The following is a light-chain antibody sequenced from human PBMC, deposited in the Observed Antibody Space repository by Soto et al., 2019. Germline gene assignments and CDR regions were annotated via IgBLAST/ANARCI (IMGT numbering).Light chain of an antibody. V-gene: IGLV4-69*01. CDR3: QTWGTAIQGV. J-gene: IGLJ2*01. CDR1: SGHIRFA. CDR2: LNSDGSH. Sequence: QPVLTQSPSASASLGASVNLTCTLSSGHIRFAIAWHQQQPEKGPRYLMKLNSDGSHSKGDGIPDRFSGSSSGAERYLTISSLQSEDEADYYCQTWGTAIQGVFGGGTKLTVL.